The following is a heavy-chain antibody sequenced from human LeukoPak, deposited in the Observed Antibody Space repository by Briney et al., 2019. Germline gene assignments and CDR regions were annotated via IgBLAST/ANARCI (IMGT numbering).Heavy chain of an antibody. J-gene: IGHJ4*02. CDR1: GFTFSSYA. V-gene: IGHV3-23*01. CDR2: ISGSGGST. Sequence: GGSLRLSCAASGFTFSSYAMSWVRQAPGKWLEWVPAISGSGGSTYYADSVKGRFTISRDNSKNTLYLQMNSLRAEDKAVYYCAKDEAATFDYWGQGTLVTVSS. D-gene: IGHD1-26*01. CDR3: AKDEAATFDY.